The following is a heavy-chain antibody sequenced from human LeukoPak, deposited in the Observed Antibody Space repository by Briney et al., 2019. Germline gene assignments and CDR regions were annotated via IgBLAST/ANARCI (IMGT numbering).Heavy chain of an antibody. D-gene: IGHD3-10*01. J-gene: IGHJ3*02. CDR3: TRAGEVLPHDGFDI. CDR1: GFTISRSY. Sequence: GGSLRLSCEASGFTISRSYMSWVRQAQGRGLEWVSIIYIDDTTYYADSVRGRFTISRDISKNTVYLQMYSLRVEDTAVYFCTRAGEVLPHDGFDIWGRGTMVTVSS. CDR2: IYIDDTT. V-gene: IGHV3-53*01.